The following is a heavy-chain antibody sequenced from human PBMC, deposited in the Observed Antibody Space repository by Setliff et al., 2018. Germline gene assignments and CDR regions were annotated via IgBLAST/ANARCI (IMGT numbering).Heavy chain of an antibody. V-gene: IGHV4-34*01. CDR3: ARESAGDESVRHLYYTDV. Sequence: SETLSLTCTVYGVSFSDYYWGWVRQSPGKGLDWIGEINHSGSTNYNPSLKSRVTISVDTSKNQFSLNLTAVTAADTAVYYCARESAGDESVRHLYYTDVWGRGTTVTVSS. CDR1: GVSFSDYY. D-gene: IGHD1-1*01. CDR2: INHSGST. J-gene: IGHJ6*03.